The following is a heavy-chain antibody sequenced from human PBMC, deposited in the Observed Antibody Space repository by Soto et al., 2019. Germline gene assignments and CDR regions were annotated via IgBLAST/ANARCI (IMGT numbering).Heavy chain of an antibody. CDR1: GFTISSNA. CDR3: AKDKPGTTSFDY. CDR2: ISDRGDTT. J-gene: IGHJ4*02. Sequence: PGGSLRLSCAASGFTISSNAMYWVRHAPGKGLEWVSGISDRGDTTHYADSVKGRFTISRDTSKNTLYLQLNALRADDTAVYYCAKDKPGTTSFDYWGQGTLVTVSS. D-gene: IGHD1-1*01. V-gene: IGHV3-23*01.